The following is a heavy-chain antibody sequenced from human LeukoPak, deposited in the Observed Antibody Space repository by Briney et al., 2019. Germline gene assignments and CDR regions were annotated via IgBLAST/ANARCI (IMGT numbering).Heavy chain of an antibody. J-gene: IGHJ4*02. V-gene: IGHV3-74*01. CDR1: GFTFRNYW. D-gene: IGHD4-23*01. CDR2: INVDGSVK. Sequence: GGSLRLSCAASGFTFRNYWMHWVRQVPGKGLVWVSRINVDGSVKSYAGSVKGRFTISRDNAKNTVSLQMNSLRAEDTAVYYCVRDLILVDTPGDDFDYWGQGALVTVSS. CDR3: VRDLILVDTPGDDFDY.